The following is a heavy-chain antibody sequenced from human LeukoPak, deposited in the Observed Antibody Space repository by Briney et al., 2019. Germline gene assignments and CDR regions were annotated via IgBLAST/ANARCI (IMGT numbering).Heavy chain of an antibody. V-gene: IGHV1-69*05. Sequence: ASVKVSCKASGGTFSSYVISWVRQAPGQGLEWMGGIIPIFGTANYAQKFQGRVTITTDESTSTAYMELSSLRSEDTAVYYCARASSIAAPFDYWGQGTLVTVSS. CDR3: ARASSIAAPFDY. J-gene: IGHJ4*02. CDR2: IIPIFGTA. CDR1: GGTFSSYV. D-gene: IGHD6-6*01.